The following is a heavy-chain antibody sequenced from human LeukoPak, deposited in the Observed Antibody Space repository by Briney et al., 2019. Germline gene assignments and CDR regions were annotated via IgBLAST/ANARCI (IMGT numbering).Heavy chain of an antibody. CDR1: GGSISSGDYY. V-gene: IGHV4-30-4*01. Sequence: PSETLSLTCTVSGGSISSGDYYWSWIRQPPGKGLEWIGYIYYSGSTYYNPSLKSRVTISVDTSKNQFSLKLSSVTAADTAVYYCAGRPQAWGDNWFDPWGQGTLVTVSS. D-gene: IGHD3-16*01. CDR3: AGRPQAWGDNWFDP. CDR2: IYYSGST. J-gene: IGHJ5*02.